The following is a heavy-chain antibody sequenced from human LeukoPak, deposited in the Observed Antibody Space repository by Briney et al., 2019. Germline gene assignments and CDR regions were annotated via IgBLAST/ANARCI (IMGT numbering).Heavy chain of an antibody. V-gene: IGHV4-4*02. CDR1: GGSISSNNW. CDR3: ARVNINTWHSCDY. Sequence: SGTLSLTCAVSGGSISSNNWWGWVRQPPGKGLEWIGEIYHSGSPNYNPSLKSRVTISVAKSRNHFSLNLSSVTAADTAVYYCARVNINTWHSCDYWGQGTLVTVSS. D-gene: IGHD2-2*01. CDR2: IYHSGSP. J-gene: IGHJ4*02.